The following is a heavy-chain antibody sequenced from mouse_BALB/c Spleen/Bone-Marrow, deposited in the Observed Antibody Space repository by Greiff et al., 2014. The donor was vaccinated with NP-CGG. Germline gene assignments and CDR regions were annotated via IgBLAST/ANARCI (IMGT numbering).Heavy chain of an antibody. CDR1: GYSITSDYA. V-gene: IGHV3-2*02. CDR2: ISYSGST. J-gene: IGHJ4*01. Sequence: EVQLVESGPGLVKPSQSLSLTCTVTGYSITSDYAWNWIRQFPGNKLEWMGYISYSGSTSYNPSLKSRISITRDTSKNQFFLQLNSVTTEDTATYYCARNGYYEGYYAMDYWGQGTSVTVSS. CDR3: ARNGYYEGYYAMDY. D-gene: IGHD2-3*01.